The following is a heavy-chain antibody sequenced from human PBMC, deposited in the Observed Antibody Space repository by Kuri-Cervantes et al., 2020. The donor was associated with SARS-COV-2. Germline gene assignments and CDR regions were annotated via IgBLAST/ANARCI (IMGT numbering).Heavy chain of an antibody. J-gene: IGHJ4*02. V-gene: IGHV3-30*18. D-gene: IGHD2-21*01. CDR2: ISHDGKNK. CDR3: AKDRVGVQDF. CDR1: GFTVSSNY. Sequence: GGSLRLSCAASGFTVSSNYMSWVRQASGKGLEWVAVISHDGKNKRCIASGKGRFTISRDNSQNTLYLHMKSLRSEDTAMYYCAKDRVGVQDFWGQGTLVTVSS.